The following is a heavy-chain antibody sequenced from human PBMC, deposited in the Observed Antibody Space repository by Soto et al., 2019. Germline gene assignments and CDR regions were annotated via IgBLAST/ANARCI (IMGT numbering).Heavy chain of an antibody. D-gene: IGHD2-8*01. Sequence: QVQLQESGPGLVKPSETLSLTCTDSAAFSSTYYWSWIRQPPGEGLEWVGYMNNIGRTNYNPSLKSRVTISLDTSKNQFSLKLSSVIAADTAVYYCARSFCRDAVRCNWFDPWGLGTLVTASS. CDR3: ARSFCRDAVRCNWFDP. CDR2: MNNIGRT. J-gene: IGHJ5*02. CDR1: AAFSSTYY. V-gene: IGHV4-59*01.